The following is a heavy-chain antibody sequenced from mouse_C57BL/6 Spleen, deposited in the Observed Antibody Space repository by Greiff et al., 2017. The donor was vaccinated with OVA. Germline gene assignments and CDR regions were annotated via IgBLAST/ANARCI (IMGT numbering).Heavy chain of an antibody. J-gene: IGHJ1*03. CDR3: TRLEELRSYWYFDV. CDR1: GYTFTDYE. D-gene: IGHD1-1*01. Sequence: QVQLQQSGAELVRPGASVTLSCKASGYTFTDYEMHWVKQTPVHGLEWLGAIDPETGGTAYNQKFKGKAILTADKSSSTAYMELRSLTSEDSAVYYCTRLEELRSYWYFDVWGTGTTVTVSS. V-gene: IGHV1-15*01. CDR2: IDPETGGT.